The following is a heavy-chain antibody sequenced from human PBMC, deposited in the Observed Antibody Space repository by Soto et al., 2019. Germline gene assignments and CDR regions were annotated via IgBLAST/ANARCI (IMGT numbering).Heavy chain of an antibody. D-gene: IGHD6-6*01. CDR2: ISYDGSNK. CDR1: GFTFSSYG. V-gene: IGHV3-30*18. Sequence: GGSLRLSCAASGFTFSSYGMHWVRQAPGKGLEWVAVISYDGSNKYYADSVKGRFTISRDNSKNTLYLQMNSLRAEDTAVYYCAKDWEYSSSSLSLYYYYYYMDVWGKGTTGTVSS. J-gene: IGHJ6*03. CDR3: AKDWEYSSSSLSLYYYYYYMDV.